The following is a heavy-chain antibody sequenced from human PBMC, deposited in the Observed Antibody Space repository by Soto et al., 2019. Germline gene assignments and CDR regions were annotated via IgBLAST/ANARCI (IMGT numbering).Heavy chain of an antibody. Sequence: QVRLVQSGAEVKKTGSSVKVSCKVSGGTFNSFPISWVRQAPGQGLEWMGGIVPVFGIANYAQEFLGRGTLTADRSTTTSYMELSSLRSDDTAVYYCTKDTKSRAQGWALDYWGQGTQVFVSS. V-gene: IGHV1-69*17. CDR1: GGTFNSFP. CDR2: IVPVFGIA. D-gene: IGHD2-15*01. J-gene: IGHJ4*02. CDR3: TKDTKSRAQGWALDY.